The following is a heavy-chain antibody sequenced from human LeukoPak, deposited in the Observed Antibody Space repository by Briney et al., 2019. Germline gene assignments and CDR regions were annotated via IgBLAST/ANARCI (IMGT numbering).Heavy chain of an antibody. V-gene: IGHV4-4*07. CDR3: ARGDYYDSSGTY. CDR1: GGSISSYY. J-gene: IGHJ4*02. Sequence: PSETLSLTCTVSGGSISSYYWSWLRQPAGEGLEGIGHIYSTGRTNHNPSLNRRLTLSVDRSKNQFSLRLNSVPAADTAVYYCARGDYYDSSGTYWGQGTLVTVSS. D-gene: IGHD3-22*01. CDR2: IYSTGRT.